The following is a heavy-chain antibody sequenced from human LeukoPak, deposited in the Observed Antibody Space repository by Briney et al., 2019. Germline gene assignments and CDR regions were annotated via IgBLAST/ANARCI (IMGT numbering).Heavy chain of an antibody. D-gene: IGHD5-12*01. CDR1: GYSISSGYY. CDR3: ARGASSGYDHHFDY. Sequence: PSETLSLTCTVSGYSISSGYYWGWIRQPPGKGLEWIGSIYHSGSTYYNPSLKSRVTISVDTSKNRFSLKLSSVTAADTAVYYCARGASSGYDHHFDYWGQGTLVTVSS. CDR2: IYHSGST. V-gene: IGHV4-38-2*02. J-gene: IGHJ4*02.